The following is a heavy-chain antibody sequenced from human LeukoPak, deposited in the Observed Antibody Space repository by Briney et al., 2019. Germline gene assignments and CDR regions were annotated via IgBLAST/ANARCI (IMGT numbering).Heavy chain of an antibody. Sequence: GGSLRLSCAASGFSFSSYGMSWIRQAPGKGLEWVSGISGSGDGTYYADSVKGRFTISRDNSKNTLFLQMNSLRAEDTAIYYCAKDRIQLGHYYFDYWGQGTLVTVSS. CDR1: GFSFSSYG. V-gene: IGHV3-23*01. D-gene: IGHD5-18*01. CDR3: AKDRIQLGHYYFDY. J-gene: IGHJ4*02. CDR2: ISGSGDGT.